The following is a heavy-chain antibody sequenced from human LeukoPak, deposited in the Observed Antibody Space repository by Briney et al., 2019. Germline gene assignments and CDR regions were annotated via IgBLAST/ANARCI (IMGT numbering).Heavy chain of an antibody. Sequence: GGSLRLSCAASGFTFSSYSMNWVRPAPGKGLEWVSYISSSSSTIYYADSVKGRFTISRDNAKNSLYLQMNSLRDEDTAVYYCARDRSQNYYDSSGDYFDYWGQGTLVTVSS. CDR2: ISSSSSTI. D-gene: IGHD3-22*01. CDR1: GFTFSSYS. V-gene: IGHV3-48*02. CDR3: ARDRSQNYYDSSGDYFDY. J-gene: IGHJ4*02.